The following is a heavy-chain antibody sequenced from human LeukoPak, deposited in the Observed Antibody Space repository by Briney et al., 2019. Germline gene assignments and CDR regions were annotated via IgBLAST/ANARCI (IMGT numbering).Heavy chain of an antibody. V-gene: IGHV1-69*13. CDR2: VIPIFGTP. CDR3: ARGKGYDSSGYYVY. D-gene: IGHD3-22*01. CDR1: GYTFTSFG. Sequence: SVKVSCKASGYTFTSFGLSWLRQAPGQGLEWMGGVIPIFGTPNYAQKFQGRVTITADESTSTAYMELSSLRSEDTAVYYCARGKGYDSSGYYVYWGQGTLVTVSS. J-gene: IGHJ4*02.